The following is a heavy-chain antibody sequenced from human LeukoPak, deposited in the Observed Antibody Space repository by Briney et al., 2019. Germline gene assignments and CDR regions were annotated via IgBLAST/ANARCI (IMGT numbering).Heavy chain of an antibody. Sequence: SETLSLTCTVSGYSISSGYYWSWIRQPPGKGLEWIGEINHSGSTNYNPSLKSRVTISVDTSKNQFSLKLSSVTAADTAVYYCAYSSGWYGDAFDIWGQGTMVTVSS. V-gene: IGHV4-38-2*02. D-gene: IGHD6-19*01. CDR2: INHSGST. J-gene: IGHJ3*02. CDR3: AYSSGWYGDAFDI. CDR1: GYSISSGYY.